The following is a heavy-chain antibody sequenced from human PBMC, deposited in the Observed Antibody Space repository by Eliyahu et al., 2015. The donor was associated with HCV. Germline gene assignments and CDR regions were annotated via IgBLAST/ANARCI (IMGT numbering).Heavy chain of an antibody. Sequence: QVQLVESGGGVVQPGRSLRLSCXASGFTFXSYAMHWVRQAPGKGLEWVAVISYDGSNKYYADSVKGRFTISRDNSKNTLYLQMNSLRAEDTAVYYCARVRFGELFHSDAFDIWGQGTMVTVSS. CDR2: ISYDGSNK. D-gene: IGHD3-10*01. CDR3: ARVRFGELFHSDAFDI. J-gene: IGHJ3*02. CDR1: GFTFXSYA. V-gene: IGHV3-30-3*01.